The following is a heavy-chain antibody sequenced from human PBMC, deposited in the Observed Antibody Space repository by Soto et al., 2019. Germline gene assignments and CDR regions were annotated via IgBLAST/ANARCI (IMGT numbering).Heavy chain of an antibody. CDR1: GYSFTSYW. J-gene: IGHJ4*02. CDR2: IDPSDSYT. D-gene: IGHD3-16*01. V-gene: IGHV5-10-1*01. Sequence: GESLKISCKGSGYSFTSYWISWVRQMPGKGLEWMGRIDPSDSYTNYSPSFQGHVTISADKSISTAYLQWSSLKASDTAMYYCARRPFRGVRPYYFDFWGQGTLVTVSS. CDR3: ARRPFRGVRPYYFDF.